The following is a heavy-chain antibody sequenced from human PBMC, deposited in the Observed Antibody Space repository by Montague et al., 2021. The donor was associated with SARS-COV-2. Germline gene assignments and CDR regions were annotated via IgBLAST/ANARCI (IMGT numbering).Heavy chain of an antibody. CDR3: ARHGIFSSWFDP. V-gene: IGHV4-39*01. D-gene: IGHD3-9*01. CDR1: GGSVSSNRDS. Sequence: SETLSLTCTVSGGSVSSNRDSWGWIRHPPGRGLEWIGTFSYSGCTYSNPSLNNRVSISRDTSRNHFSLKLTSVTTADTAVYYYARHGIFSSWFDPWGQGTLVTVSS. CDR2: FSYSGCT. J-gene: IGHJ5*02.